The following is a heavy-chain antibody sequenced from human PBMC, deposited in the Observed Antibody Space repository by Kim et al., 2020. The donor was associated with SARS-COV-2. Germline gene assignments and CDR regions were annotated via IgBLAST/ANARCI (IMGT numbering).Heavy chain of an antibody. V-gene: IGHV3-11*03. Sequence: GGSLRLSCAASGFTFSDYYMSWIRQAPGKGLEWVSYISSSSSYTNYADSVKGRFTISRDNAKNSLYLQMNSLRAEDTAVYYCARSKLRFLEWSHWSFDYWGQGTLVTVSS. J-gene: IGHJ4*02. CDR1: GFTFSDYY. D-gene: IGHD3-3*01. CDR3: ARSKLRFLEWSHWSFDY. CDR2: ISSSSSYT.